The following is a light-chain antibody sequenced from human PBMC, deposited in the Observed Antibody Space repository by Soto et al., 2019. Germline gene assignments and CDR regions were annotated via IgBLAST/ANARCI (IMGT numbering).Light chain of an antibody. CDR1: SSDVGGYNS. V-gene: IGLV2-14*03. CDR3: SSYTSSITLV. CDR2: DVS. J-gene: IGLJ1*01. Sequence: QSARTQPASVSGSPGQSIAISCTGTSSDVGGYNSVSWYQHHPGKAPKLMIYDVSYRPSGVSDRFSGSKSGNTASLTISGLQAEDEADYYCSSYTSSITLVFGTGTKLTVL.